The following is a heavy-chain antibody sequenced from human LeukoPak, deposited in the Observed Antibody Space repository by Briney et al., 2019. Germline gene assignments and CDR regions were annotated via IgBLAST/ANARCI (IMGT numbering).Heavy chain of an antibody. Sequence: PGGSLRLSCVASGFTFTNSAMSWVRQAPGKGLEWVSSISATGRTTYYAASVKGRFTISRDSSKNTLYLQMNSLRAEDTAVYYCAKDREYLNWFDPWGQGTLVTVSS. V-gene: IGHV3-23*01. D-gene: IGHD2/OR15-2a*01. CDR3: AKDREYLNWFDP. CDR1: GFTFTNSA. CDR2: ISATGRTT. J-gene: IGHJ5*02.